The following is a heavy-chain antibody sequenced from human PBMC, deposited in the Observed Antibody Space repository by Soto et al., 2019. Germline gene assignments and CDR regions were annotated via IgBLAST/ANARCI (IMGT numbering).Heavy chain of an antibody. J-gene: IGHJ6*02. Sequence: PGGSPRISCAASGFAFSSYAMGGVRQDPGKGLEWVSAISGSGGSTYYADSVKGRFTISRDNSKNTLYLQMNSLRAEDTAVYYCAKEAEIQKFSSSWYSRPYYYGMDVWGQGTTVTVSS. D-gene: IGHD6-13*01. CDR2: ISGSGGST. CDR3: AKEAEIQKFSSSWYSRPYYYGMDV. CDR1: GFAFSSYA. V-gene: IGHV3-23*01.